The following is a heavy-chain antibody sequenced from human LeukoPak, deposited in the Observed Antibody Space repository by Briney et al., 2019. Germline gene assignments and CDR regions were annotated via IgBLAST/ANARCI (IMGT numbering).Heavy chain of an antibody. Sequence: SETLSLTCAVYGGSFSGYYWSWIRQPPGKGLEWIGEINHSGSTNYNPSLKSRVTISVDTSKNQFSLKLSSVTAADTAVYYCASGSEEYQLHQYYYYYYYMDVWGKGTTVTVSS. J-gene: IGHJ6*03. CDR1: GGSFSGYY. CDR2: INHSGST. V-gene: IGHV4-34*01. D-gene: IGHD2-2*01. CDR3: ASGSEEYQLHQYYYYYYYMDV.